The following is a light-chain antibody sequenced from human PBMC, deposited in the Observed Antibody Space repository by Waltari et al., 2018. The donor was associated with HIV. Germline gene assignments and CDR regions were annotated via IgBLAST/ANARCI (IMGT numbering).Light chain of an antibody. CDR1: GINNGRKY. J-gene: IGLJ2*01. CDR3: AAWDDTLSVL. V-gene: IGLV1-47*01. CDR2: RNN. Sequence: QSVMTEPPPASGTPGQRVTISGYASGINNGRKYVYLYQKLPGSAPNLLIFRNNQRPSGVPDRFSGSKSGTSASLAISGLRSEDEADYYCAAWDDTLSVLFGGGTKLTVL.